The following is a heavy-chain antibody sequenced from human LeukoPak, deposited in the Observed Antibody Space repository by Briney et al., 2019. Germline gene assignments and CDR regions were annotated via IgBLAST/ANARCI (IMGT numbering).Heavy chain of an antibody. CDR2: ISGSGGST. V-gene: IGHV3-23*01. J-gene: IGHJ4*02. Sequence: AWGSLRLSCAASGFTFSSYAMSWVRQGPGKGLEWVSAISGSGGSTYYADSVKGRFTISRDNSKNTLYLQMNSLRAEDTAVYYCPKTVKKYDSSARFDYWGQGTLVTVSS. CDR3: PKTVKKYDSSARFDY. CDR1: GFTFSSYA. D-gene: IGHD3-22*01.